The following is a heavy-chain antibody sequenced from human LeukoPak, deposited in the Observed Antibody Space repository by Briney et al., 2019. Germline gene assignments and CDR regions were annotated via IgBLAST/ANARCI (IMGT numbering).Heavy chain of an antibody. J-gene: IGHJ5*02. V-gene: IGHV4-39*01. CDR2: IYYSGST. D-gene: IGHD6-19*01. Sequence: SKTLSLTCTVSGGSISSSSYYWGWIRQPPGKGLEWIGSIYYSGSTYYNPSLKSRVTISVDTSKNQFSLKLSSVTAADTAVYYCARPQTAGAWFEPWGQGTLVTVSS. CDR3: ARPQTAGAWFEP. CDR1: GGSISSSSYY.